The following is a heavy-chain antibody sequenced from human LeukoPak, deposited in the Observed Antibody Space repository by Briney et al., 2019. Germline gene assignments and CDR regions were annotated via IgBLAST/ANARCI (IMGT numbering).Heavy chain of an antibody. CDR2: IMWDSGTI. V-gene: IGHV3-9*01. J-gene: IGHJ4*02. CDR3: ARGASALY. D-gene: IGHD4/OR15-4a*01. Sequence: GKGLEWVSGIMWDSGTIGYADSVKGRFTISRDNARDSLYLQMNSLRDDDTSVYFCARGASALYWGRGTLVTVSS.